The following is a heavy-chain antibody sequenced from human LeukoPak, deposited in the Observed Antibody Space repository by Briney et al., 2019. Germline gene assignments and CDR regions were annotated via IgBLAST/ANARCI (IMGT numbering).Heavy chain of an antibody. CDR2: INPDNGDT. J-gene: IGHJ4*02. Sequence: ASVKVSCKTSGYSFTSQDRHWVRQAPGQSLEWMGCINPDNGDTKYSQEFQGRVTITRDTAATTAYMELSSLRSDDMAVYYCTLYNYWGQGTLVTASS. CDR3: TLYNY. CDR1: GYSFTSQD. D-gene: IGHD2-2*02. V-gene: IGHV1-3*03.